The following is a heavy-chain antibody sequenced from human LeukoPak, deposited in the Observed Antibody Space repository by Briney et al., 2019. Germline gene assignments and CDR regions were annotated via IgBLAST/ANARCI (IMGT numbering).Heavy chain of an antibody. CDR1: GGTFSSYA. V-gene: IGHV1-69*05. Sequence: SVKVSCKASGGTFSSYAISWVRQAPGQGLEWMGGTIPIFGTANYAQKFQGRVTITTDESTSTAYMELSSLRSEDTAVYYCARGQLVAQGYYYYYYMDVWGKGTTVTVSS. CDR2: TIPIFGTA. J-gene: IGHJ6*03. D-gene: IGHD6-13*01. CDR3: ARGQLVAQGYYYYYYMDV.